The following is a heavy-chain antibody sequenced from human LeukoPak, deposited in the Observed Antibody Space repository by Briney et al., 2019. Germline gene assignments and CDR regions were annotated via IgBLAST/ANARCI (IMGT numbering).Heavy chain of an antibody. D-gene: IGHD1-14*01. CDR1: GDSITSHY. J-gene: IGHJ3*02. Sequence: SETLSLTCTVSGDSITSHYWSWIRQPPGKGLEWIGYISYSGSTNYNPSLKSRVTISIDTSKTQFSLKLSSVTAADTAVYYCARDGNAFDIWGQGTMVTVSS. V-gene: IGHV4-59*11. CDR3: ARDGNAFDI. CDR2: ISYSGST.